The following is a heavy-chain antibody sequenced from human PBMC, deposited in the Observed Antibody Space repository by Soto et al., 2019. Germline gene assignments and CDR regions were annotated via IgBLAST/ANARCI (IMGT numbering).Heavy chain of an antibody. CDR3: AREERGWLQLRSTYGMDV. CDR2: ISSSGSTI. Sequence: LRLSCAASGFTFSSYEMNWVRQAPGKGLEWVSYISSSGSTIYYADSVKGRFTISRDNAKNSLYLQMNSLRAEDTAVYYCAREERGWLQLRSTYGMDVWGQGTTVTVSS. V-gene: IGHV3-48*03. CDR1: GFTFSSYE. D-gene: IGHD5-12*01. J-gene: IGHJ6*02.